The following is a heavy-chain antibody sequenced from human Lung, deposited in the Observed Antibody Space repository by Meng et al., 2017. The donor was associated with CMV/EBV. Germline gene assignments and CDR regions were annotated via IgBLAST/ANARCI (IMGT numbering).Heavy chain of an antibody. V-gene: IGHV3-21*06. CDR2: ISTSSTYK. J-gene: IGHJ4*02. Sequence: ETLSLXCAASGFTFSVYNMNWVRQAPGKGLEWVSSISTSSTYKNYAESLKGRFTISRDNSKNTLYLQMNGLRAEDTAVYYCAGHYDSQSALSYWGQGALVTVSS. D-gene: IGHD3-9*01. CDR3: AGHYDSQSALSY. CDR1: GFTFSVYN.